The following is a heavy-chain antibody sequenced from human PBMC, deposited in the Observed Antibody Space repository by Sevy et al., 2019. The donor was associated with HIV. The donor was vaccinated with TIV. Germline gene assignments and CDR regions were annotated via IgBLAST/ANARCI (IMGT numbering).Heavy chain of an antibody. Sequence: SETLSLTCTVSGGSISSYYWSWIRQPPGKGLEWIGYMYYTGITNYNPSLKSRVTISVDTSKNQVSLKLSSVTAADTAVYYCGRMNYSAAAAGGWFDPWGQGTLVTVSS. V-gene: IGHV4-59*01. CDR3: GRMNYSAAAAGGWFDP. CDR2: MYYTGIT. CDR1: GGSISSYY. J-gene: IGHJ5*02. D-gene: IGHD3-10*01.